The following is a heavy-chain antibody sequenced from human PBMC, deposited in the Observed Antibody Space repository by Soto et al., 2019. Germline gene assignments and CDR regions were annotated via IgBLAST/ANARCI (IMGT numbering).Heavy chain of an antibody. V-gene: IGHV3-23*01. J-gene: IGHJ6*02. CDR3: ANPPGCYDFWSGYNYYYGMDV. Sequence: EVQLLESGGGLVQPGGSLRLSCAASGFTFSSYAMSWVRQAPGKGLEWVSAISGSGGSTYYADSVKGRFTISRDNSKNTLYLQMNSLRAEDTAVYYCANPPGCYDFWSGYNYYYGMDVWGQGTTVTVSS. D-gene: IGHD3-3*01. CDR1: GFTFSSYA. CDR2: ISGSGGST.